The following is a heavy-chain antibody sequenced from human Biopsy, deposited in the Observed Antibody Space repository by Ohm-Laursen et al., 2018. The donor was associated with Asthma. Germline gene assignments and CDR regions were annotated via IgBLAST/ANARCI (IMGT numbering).Heavy chain of an antibody. CDR3: ARGPELDV. J-gene: IGHJ6*02. CDR2: TNERGVT. CDR1: PGSFSGFF. V-gene: IGHV4-34*01. Sequence: GTLSLTCDVYPGSFSGFFWTWIRQSPGKGLEWIGETNERGVTNNNPSLKSRVIISIDTYWNRVSLKLTSVAAADTAVYYCARGPELDVWGQGTTVTVSS.